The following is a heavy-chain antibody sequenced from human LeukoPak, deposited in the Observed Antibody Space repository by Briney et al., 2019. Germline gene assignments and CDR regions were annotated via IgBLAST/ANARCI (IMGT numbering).Heavy chain of an antibody. Sequence: PSEPLSLTCTVSGGSISSYYWRWIRQPPGKGLEWIGYIYYSGSTNYNPSLKSRVTISVDTSKNQFSLKLSSVTAADTAVYYCARVSLLYYYGMDVWGQGTTVTVSS. V-gene: IGHV4-59*01. CDR3: ARVSLLYYYGMDV. J-gene: IGHJ6*02. CDR1: GGSISSYY. D-gene: IGHD2-21*01. CDR2: IYYSGST.